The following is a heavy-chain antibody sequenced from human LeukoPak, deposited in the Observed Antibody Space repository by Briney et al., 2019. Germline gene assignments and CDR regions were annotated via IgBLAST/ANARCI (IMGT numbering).Heavy chain of an antibody. CDR2: IQSDGTGT. CDR1: GFTFSTYW. CDR3: TRTRYDGTYFDF. V-gene: IGHV3-74*01. D-gene: IGHD1-26*01. Sequence: QTGGSLILSCEASGFTFSTYWMHWVRQAPGKGLVWVSRIQSDGTGTTYADSVRGRFTISRDNAKNTLYLHMNSLRAEDTAVYYCTRTRYDGTYFDFWGQGTLVTVSS. J-gene: IGHJ4*02.